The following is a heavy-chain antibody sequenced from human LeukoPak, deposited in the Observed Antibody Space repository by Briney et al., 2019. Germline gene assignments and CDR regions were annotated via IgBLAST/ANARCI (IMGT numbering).Heavy chain of an antibody. V-gene: IGHV3-30*02. CDR2: IWYGGSNK. D-gene: IGHD6-13*01. Sequence: PGGSLRLSCAASGFTFSSYGMHWVRQAPGKGLEWVAVIWYGGSNKYHADSVKGRFTISRNNSKNTLYLQMNSLRAEDTAVYYCAKPSIAAAGRGYFDLWGRGTLVTVSS. CDR1: GFTFSSYG. CDR3: AKPSIAAAGRGYFDL. J-gene: IGHJ2*01.